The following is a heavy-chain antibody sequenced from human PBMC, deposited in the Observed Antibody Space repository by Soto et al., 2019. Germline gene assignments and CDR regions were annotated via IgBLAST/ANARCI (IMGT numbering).Heavy chain of an antibody. D-gene: IGHD5-18*01. CDR1: GGSISSGGYS. V-gene: IGHV4-30-2*01. Sequence: PSETLSLTCAVSGGSISSGGYSWSWIRQPPGKGLEWIGYIYYSGSTNYNPSLKSRVTISVDRSKHQFSLKLSSATPADTAVYNCASRDTDYGMDVWGQGITVTVSS. CDR2: IYYSGST. J-gene: IGHJ6*02. CDR3: ASRDTDYGMDV.